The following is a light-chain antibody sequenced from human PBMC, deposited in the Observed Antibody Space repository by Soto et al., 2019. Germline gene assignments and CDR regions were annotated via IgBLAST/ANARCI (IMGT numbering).Light chain of an antibody. Sequence: EIVMTQSAATLSVSPGERATLSCRASHSVSSNLAWYHQKPGQAPRLLIYGASTRATRIPARFSGSGSGTEFTLTISSLKSEDFAVYHCQQYKYSRPWTFGQGTKVDIK. J-gene: IGKJ1*01. CDR2: GAS. CDR1: HSVSSN. V-gene: IGKV3-15*01. CDR3: QQYKYSRPWT.